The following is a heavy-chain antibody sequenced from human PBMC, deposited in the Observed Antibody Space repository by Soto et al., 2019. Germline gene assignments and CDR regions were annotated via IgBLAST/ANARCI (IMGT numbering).Heavy chain of an antibody. Sequence: SCPTLVNPRQTLTLSCDFSGFSLTTSGMCVTWIRQPPGRALEWLAHIFSNDEKSYSTSLKSRLTLSKDTSNSQVVLTMTKMDPGDTATYYCARAIAYYYDSSGPLGYYGMDVRGQGTTVTVSS. CDR2: IFSNDEK. CDR1: GFSLTTSGMC. CDR3: ARAIAYYYDSSGPLGYYGMDV. D-gene: IGHD3-22*01. V-gene: IGHV2-26*01. J-gene: IGHJ6*02.